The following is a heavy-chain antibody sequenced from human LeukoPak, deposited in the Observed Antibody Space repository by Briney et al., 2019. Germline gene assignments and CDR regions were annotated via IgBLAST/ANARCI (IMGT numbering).Heavy chain of an antibody. CDR3: ARVAAAGTQYYFDY. D-gene: IGHD6-13*01. CDR2: IIPILGTA. Sequence: GSSVKVSCKASGGTFSSCAISWVRQAPGQGLEWMGRIIPILGTANYAQKFQGRVTITADKSTSTAYMELSSLRSEDTAVYYCARVAAAGTQYYFDYWGQGTLVTVSS. V-gene: IGHV1-69*04. J-gene: IGHJ4*02. CDR1: GGTFSSCA.